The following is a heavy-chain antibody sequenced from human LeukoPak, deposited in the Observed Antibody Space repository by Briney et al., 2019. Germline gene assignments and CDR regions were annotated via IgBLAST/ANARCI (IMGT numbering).Heavy chain of an antibody. CDR1: GFTFSSYG. D-gene: IGHD1-1*01. J-gene: IGHJ6*02. CDR2: ISYDGSNK. Sequence: GGSLRLSCAASGFTFSSYGMHWVRQAPGKGLEWVAVISYDGSNKYYADSVKGRFTVSRDNSKNTLYLQMNSLRAEDTAVYYCAKPPQAGYTYGMDVWGQGTTVTVSS. CDR3: AKPPQAGYTYGMDV. V-gene: IGHV3-30*18.